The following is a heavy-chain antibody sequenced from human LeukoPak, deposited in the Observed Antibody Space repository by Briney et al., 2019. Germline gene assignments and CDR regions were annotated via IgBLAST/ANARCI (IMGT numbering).Heavy chain of an antibody. V-gene: IGHV4-34*01. CDR3: ARSPHGYSSSWYFDY. Sequence: SETLSLTCAVYGGSFSGYYWSWIRQPPGKGLEGIGEINHSGSTNYNPSLKSRVTISVDTSKNQFSLKLSSVTAADTAVYYCARSPHGYSSSWYFDYWGQGTLVTVSS. J-gene: IGHJ4*02. CDR2: INHSGST. D-gene: IGHD6-13*01. CDR1: GGSFSGYY.